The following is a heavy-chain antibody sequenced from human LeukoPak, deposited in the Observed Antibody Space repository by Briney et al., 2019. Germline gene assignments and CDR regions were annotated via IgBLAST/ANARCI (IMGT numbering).Heavy chain of an antibody. CDR2: IFHSGRV. CDR1: GDSISTPHW. Sequence: SETLSLTCDVSGDSISTPHWWSWVRQPPGKGLEWIGEIFHSGRVNYIPSLQSRVTISLDKSKNQISLEVNSVTAADTAVYYCARDGYCSSTSCYFPDYWGQGTLVTVSS. CDR3: ARDGYCSSTSCYFPDY. D-gene: IGHD2-2*03. J-gene: IGHJ4*02. V-gene: IGHV4-4*02.